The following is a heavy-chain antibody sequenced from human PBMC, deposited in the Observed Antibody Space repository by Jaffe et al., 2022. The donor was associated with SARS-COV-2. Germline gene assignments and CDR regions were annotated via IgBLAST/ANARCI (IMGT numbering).Heavy chain of an antibody. CDR3: ARVTIFGLLNDAFDI. J-gene: IGHJ3*02. CDR1: GFTFSSYS. D-gene: IGHD3-3*01. Sequence: EVQLVESGGGLVKPGGSLRLSCAASGFTFSSYSMNWVRQAPGKGLEWVSSISSSSSYIYYADSVKGRFTISRDNAKNSLYLQMNSLRAEDTAVYYCARVTIFGLLNDAFDIWGQGTMVTVSS. CDR2: ISSSSSYI. V-gene: IGHV3-21*01.